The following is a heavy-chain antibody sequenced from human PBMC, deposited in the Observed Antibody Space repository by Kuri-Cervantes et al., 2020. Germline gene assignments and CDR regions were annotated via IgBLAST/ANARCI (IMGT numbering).Heavy chain of an antibody. CDR2: ISGSGGST. CDR3: AKDGYSSSPWVTSYYYYMDV. V-gene: IGHV3-23*01. CDR1: GFTFSSYA. D-gene: IGHD6-6*01. J-gene: IGHJ6*03. Sequence: GGSLRLSCAASGFTFSSYAMSWVRQAPGKGLEWVSAISGSGGSTYYADSVKGRFTISRDNSKNTLYLQMNSLRAEDTAVYYCAKDGYSSSPWVTSYYYYMDVWGKGTTVTVSS.